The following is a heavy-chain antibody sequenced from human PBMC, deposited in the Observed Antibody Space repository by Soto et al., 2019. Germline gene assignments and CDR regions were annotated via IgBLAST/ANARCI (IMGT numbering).Heavy chain of an antibody. Sequence: QVQLQESGPGLVKPSQTLSLTCTVSGGSISSGGYYWSWIRQHPGKGLEWIGYIYYSGSTYYNPSIKSRVTIAVDTSKNQFSLKLSSVTAADTAVYYCARAKKGIAAAENWFDPWRQGTLVTVSS. D-gene: IGHD6-13*01. CDR2: IYYSGST. CDR3: ARAKKGIAAAENWFDP. J-gene: IGHJ5*02. CDR1: GGSISSGGYY. V-gene: IGHV4-31*03.